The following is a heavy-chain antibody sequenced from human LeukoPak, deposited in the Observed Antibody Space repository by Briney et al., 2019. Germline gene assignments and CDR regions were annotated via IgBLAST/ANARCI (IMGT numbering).Heavy chain of an antibody. Sequence: GGSLRLSCTASEFIFSGSAMHWVRQASGKGLEWVGRIRSNANSYATAYAASVKGRFTISRDDSKNTACLQMNSLKTEDTAVYYCTSTPGDTAMVGVYWGQGTLVTVSS. CDR3: TSTPGDTAMVGVY. D-gene: IGHD5-18*01. CDR2: IRSNANSYAT. CDR1: EFIFSGSA. V-gene: IGHV3-73*01. J-gene: IGHJ4*02.